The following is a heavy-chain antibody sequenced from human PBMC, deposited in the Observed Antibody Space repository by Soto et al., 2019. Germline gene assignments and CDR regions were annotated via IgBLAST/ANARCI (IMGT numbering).Heavy chain of an antibody. V-gene: IGHV1-2*02. CDR3: ARERYQVISDGMDV. CDR1: GYTFTGYY. J-gene: IGHJ6*02. CDR2: INPETGAT. D-gene: IGHD2-2*01. Sequence: QVQLVQSGADVKKPGASVRVSCKASGYTFTGYYVHWVREAPGQGLEWMGWINPETGATSYAQKFQCRVTLSRDTSINTAYLELSSLRFDDAAVYFCARERYQVISDGMDVWGQGTTVTVSS.